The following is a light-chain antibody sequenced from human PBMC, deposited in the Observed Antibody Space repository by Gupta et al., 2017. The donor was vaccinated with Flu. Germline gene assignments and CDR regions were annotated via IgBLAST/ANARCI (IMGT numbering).Light chain of an antibody. CDR2: GAS. Sequence: EILMTQSPSTLSVSAGERVTITCRASQSVSSNLAWYQQKPGKAPRLLIYGASTWASGIPARFSGSGSGTEFTLTISSLQSEDFAVYYCQQYKNWPRTFGQGTKVEIK. CDR1: QSVSSN. J-gene: IGKJ1*01. CDR3: QQYKNWPRT. V-gene: IGKV3-15*01.